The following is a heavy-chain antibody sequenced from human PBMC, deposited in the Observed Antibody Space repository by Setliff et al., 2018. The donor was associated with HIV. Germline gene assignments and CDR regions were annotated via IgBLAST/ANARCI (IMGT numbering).Heavy chain of an antibody. D-gene: IGHD6-13*01. J-gene: IGHJ6*03. CDR1: GFTFSNYN. V-gene: IGHV3-48*01. CDR2: ITSSSRTI. Sequence: GGSLRLSCSASGFTFSNYNMNWVRQAPGKGLEWVSYITSSSRTIYYADSVKGRFTISRDNAKNSLYLQMNSLRAEDTAVYYCARDGYSSSWYVDSYYMDVWGKGNTVTVS. CDR3: ARDGYSSSWYVDSYYMDV.